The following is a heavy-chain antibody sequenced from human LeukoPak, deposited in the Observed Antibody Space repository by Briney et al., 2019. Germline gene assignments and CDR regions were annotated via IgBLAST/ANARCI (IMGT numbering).Heavy chain of an antibody. D-gene: IGHD3-3*01. CDR1: GGSISSGGYS. CDR2: MYHSGNT. CDR3: ARENRVTIRAFDI. V-gene: IGHV4-30-2*01. J-gene: IGHJ3*02. Sequence: PSETLSLTCAVSGGSISSGGYSWSWIRQPPGKGLEWIGYMYHSGNTYYNPSLKSRVTISVDRSKNQFSLKLSSVTAADTAVYYCARENRVTIRAFDIWGQGTMVTVSS.